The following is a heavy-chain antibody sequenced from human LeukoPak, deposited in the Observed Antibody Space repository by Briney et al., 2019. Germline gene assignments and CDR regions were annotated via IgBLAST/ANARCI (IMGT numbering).Heavy chain of an antibody. CDR2: IYTSGST. V-gene: IGHV4-4*07. J-gene: IGHJ5*02. D-gene: IGHD3-10*01. CDR1: GGSISSYY. Sequence: SETLSLTCTVSGGSISSYYWSWIRQPAGKGLEWIGRIYTSGSTNYSPSLKSRVTMSVDTSKNQFSLKLSSVTAADTAVYYCARGSGITMVRGVIINWFDPWGQGTLVTVSS. CDR3: ARGSGITMVRGVIINWFDP.